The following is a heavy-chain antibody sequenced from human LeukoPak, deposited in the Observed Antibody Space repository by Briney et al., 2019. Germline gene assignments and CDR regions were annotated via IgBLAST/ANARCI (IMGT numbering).Heavy chain of an antibody. V-gene: IGHV4-59*01. CDR3: VRGAGWLPDY. CDR2: ISYSGST. J-gene: IGHJ4*02. CDR1: GASLSSYY. D-gene: IGHD5-24*01. Sequence: PSGTLSLTCTVSGASLSSYYCSWIRQSPGKGLEWIGLISYSGSTKYNSSLESRVTISADTSKSQCSLKLSSVTAADTAVYYCVRGAGWLPDYWGQGTLVTVSS.